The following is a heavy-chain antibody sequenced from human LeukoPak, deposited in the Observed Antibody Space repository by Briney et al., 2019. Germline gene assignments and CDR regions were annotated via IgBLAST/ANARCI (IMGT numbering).Heavy chain of an antibody. D-gene: IGHD1-1*01. V-gene: IGHV3-7*01. CDR3: ARGGTFVSDY. J-gene: IGHJ4*02. CDR2: INQGGSEK. CDR1: GFTFSSYA. Sequence: GGSLRLSCAASGFTFSSYAIHWVRQAPGKGLEWVANINQGGSEKYYVDSMKGRFTVSRDNAKNSLYLQMDSLRAEDTAVYYCARGGTFVSDYWGQGTLVTVSS.